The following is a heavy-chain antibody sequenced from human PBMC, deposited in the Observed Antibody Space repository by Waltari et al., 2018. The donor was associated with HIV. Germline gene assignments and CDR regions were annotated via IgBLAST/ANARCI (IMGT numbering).Heavy chain of an antibody. V-gene: IGHV3-23*01. Sequence: EVQLLESGGGLARTGGSLRLSCKGSGFVVKNFVLSGVRQAPGKGLGWVSAIRGSGGGTYYADSVQGRFTISRDGSDNTLYLQINSLRAEDTAVYYCAKGIARGAGLYYYGMDDWGQGTTVTVSS. CDR2: IRGSGGGT. J-gene: IGHJ6*02. CDR1: GFVVKNFV. CDR3: AKGIARGAGLYYYGMDD. D-gene: IGHD6-13*01.